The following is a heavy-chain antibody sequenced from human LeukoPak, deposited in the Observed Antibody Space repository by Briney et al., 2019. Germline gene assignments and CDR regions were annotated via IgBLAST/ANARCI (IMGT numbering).Heavy chain of an antibody. CDR1: GASISGSGYY. CDR3: VKSGGYGLIDY. J-gene: IGHJ4*02. CDR2: IYYTGST. Sequence: SETLSLTCAVSGASISGSGYYLGWIRQPPGKGLEWIGNIYYTGSTYYNASLQSRVTISIDTSKNQFSLRLNSVTAADTATYYCVKSGGYGLIDYWGQGTLVTVSS. D-gene: IGHD1-26*01. V-gene: IGHV4-39*01.